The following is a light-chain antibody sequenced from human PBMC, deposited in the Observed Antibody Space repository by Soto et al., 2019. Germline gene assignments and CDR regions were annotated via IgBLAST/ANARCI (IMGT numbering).Light chain of an antibody. CDR1: QSVDNNH. CDR3: QHRANWPLT. CDR2: GPS. Sequence: TVLTQSPGTLYFSPGERATLSCRASQSVDNNHVAWYQQRRGLPPRLLIYGPSNRATGIPDRFSGSGSGTDFTLTISSLEPEDFALYYCQHRANWPLTFGGGTKVDIK. J-gene: IGKJ4*01. V-gene: IGKV3D-20*02.